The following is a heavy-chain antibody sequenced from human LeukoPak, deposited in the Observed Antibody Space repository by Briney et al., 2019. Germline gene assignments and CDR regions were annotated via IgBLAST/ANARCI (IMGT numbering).Heavy chain of an antibody. Sequence: PGGSLRLSCSASGFTFSNYPMNWIRQAPGKGLEWVSYIRASSSVLYYAASVKGRFTISRDNAKNSLFLQMNNLRPEDTAIYYCAREIRGSAFSFDYWGQGTLVTVSS. CDR2: IRASSSVL. CDR3: AREIRGSAFSFDY. D-gene: IGHD2/OR15-2a*01. CDR1: GFTFSNYP. J-gene: IGHJ4*02. V-gene: IGHV3-48*04.